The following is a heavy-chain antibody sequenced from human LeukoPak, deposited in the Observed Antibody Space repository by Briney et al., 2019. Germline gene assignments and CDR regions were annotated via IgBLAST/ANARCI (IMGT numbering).Heavy chain of an antibody. J-gene: IGHJ4*02. CDR3: ARAPGIISPCSGGSCMGAFDY. Sequence: SETLSLTCTVSGGSISSSSYYWGWIRQPPGKGLEWIGSIYYSGSTYYNPSLKSRVTISVDTSKNQFSLKLSSVTAADTAVYYCARAPGIISPCSGGSCMGAFDYWGQGTLVTVSS. V-gene: IGHV4-39*07. CDR1: GGSISSSSYY. CDR2: IYYSGST. D-gene: IGHD2-15*01.